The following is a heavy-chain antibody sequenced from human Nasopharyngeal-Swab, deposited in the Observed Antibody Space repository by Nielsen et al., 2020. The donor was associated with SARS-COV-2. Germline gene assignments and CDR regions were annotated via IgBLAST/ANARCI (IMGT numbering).Heavy chain of an antibody. V-gene: IGHV3-43*02. CDR1: GFTFDDYA. Sequence: GASLKISCAASGFTFDDYAMHWVRQAPGKGLEWVSLISGDGGSTYYADSVKGRFTISRDNSKNSLYLQMSSLRTEDTALYYCAKVLTPVVTPDEDIWGQGTMVTVSS. D-gene: IGHD4-23*01. CDR3: AKVLTPVVTPDEDI. CDR2: ISGDGGST. J-gene: IGHJ3*02.